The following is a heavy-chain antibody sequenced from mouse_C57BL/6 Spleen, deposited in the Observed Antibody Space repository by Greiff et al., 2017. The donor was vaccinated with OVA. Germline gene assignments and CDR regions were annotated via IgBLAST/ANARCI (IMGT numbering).Heavy chain of an antibody. Sequence: VQLKESGPGLAKPSQTLSLTCSVTGYSITSDYWNWIRKFPGNKLEYMGYISYSGSTYYNPSLKSRISINRDTAKNQYYLQLNSVTTKDTATYFYARYLPRLLRFGYWGQGTTLTVSS. CDR2: ISYSGST. J-gene: IGHJ2*01. D-gene: IGHD2-3*01. CDR1: GYSITSDY. V-gene: IGHV3-8*01. CDR3: ARYLPRLLRFGY.